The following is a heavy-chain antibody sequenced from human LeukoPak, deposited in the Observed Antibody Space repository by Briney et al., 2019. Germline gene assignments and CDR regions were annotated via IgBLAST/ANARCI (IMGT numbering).Heavy chain of an antibody. CDR2: ISSSSSYI. CDR1: GFTFSSYS. D-gene: IGHD4-23*01. CDR3: ARGGYGSKQTYFDY. V-gene: IGHV3-21*01. J-gene: IGHJ4*02. Sequence: PGGSLRLSCAASGFTFSSYSMNWVRQAPGKGLEWVSSISSSSSYIYYADSVKGRFTISRDNAKNSLYLQMNSLRAEDTAVYYCARGGYGSKQTYFDYWGQGTLVTVSS.